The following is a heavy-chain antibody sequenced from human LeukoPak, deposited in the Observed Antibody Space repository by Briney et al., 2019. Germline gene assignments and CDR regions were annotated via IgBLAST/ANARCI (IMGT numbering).Heavy chain of an antibody. D-gene: IGHD3-22*01. CDR1: GLTFSNAW. CDR2: IKSKTDGEAT. V-gene: IGHV3-15*01. J-gene: IGHJ5*02. Sequence: PGGSLRLSCAASGLTFSNAWMSWVRQAPGKGLEWVGRIKSKTDGEATDYAAPVKGRFTISRDDSENTLYLQMNSLKTEDTAVYYCTTDRLRTYYYDSTGYSWGQGTLVTVSS. CDR3: TTDRLRTYYYDSTGYS.